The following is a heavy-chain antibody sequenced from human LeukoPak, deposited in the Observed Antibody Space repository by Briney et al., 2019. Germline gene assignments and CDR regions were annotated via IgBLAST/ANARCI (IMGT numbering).Heavy chain of an antibody. D-gene: IGHD1-26*01. CDR2: ITPIIDSA. V-gene: IGHV1-69*08. J-gene: IGHJ5*02. CDR1: GGTLNSHT. CDR3: ARVNLRGSQYNWFDP. Sequence: ASVKVSCKASGGTLNSHTFSWVRQAPGQGLEWMGRITPIIDSAKYAQNFQDRISITADKSTTTVYMELSSLRSEDTAVYFCARVNLRGSQYNWFDPWGQGTLVTVSS.